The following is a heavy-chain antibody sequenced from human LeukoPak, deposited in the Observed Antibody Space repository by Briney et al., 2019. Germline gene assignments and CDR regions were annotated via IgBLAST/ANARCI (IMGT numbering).Heavy chain of an antibody. D-gene: IGHD3-10*01. Sequence: PGGSLRLSCVASGFTFSSYGMHWVRQAPGKGLEWVAVISYDGSDKYYADSVKGRFTISRDNSKNTLYLQMNSLRAEDTAVYYCAKARLNYYGSGRRDAFDIWGQGTMVTVSS. CDR3: AKARLNYYGSGRRDAFDI. J-gene: IGHJ3*02. V-gene: IGHV3-30*18. CDR1: GFTFSSYG. CDR2: ISYDGSDK.